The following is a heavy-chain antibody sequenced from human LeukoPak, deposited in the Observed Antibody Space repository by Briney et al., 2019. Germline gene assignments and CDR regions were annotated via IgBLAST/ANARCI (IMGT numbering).Heavy chain of an antibody. D-gene: IGHD6-6*01. Sequence: SETLSLTCAVYGASLSGDSWNWVRQSPTKGLEWIGEINFGGSTHYNPSHKRRVTISVDTSKIQCSLKLCSVAAADTAVYYCARCKSSSPRYYYYYYMDVWGKGTTVTVSS. J-gene: IGHJ6*03. V-gene: IGHV4-34*01. CDR2: INFGGST. CDR3: ARCKSSSPRYYYYYYMDV. CDR1: GASLSGDS.